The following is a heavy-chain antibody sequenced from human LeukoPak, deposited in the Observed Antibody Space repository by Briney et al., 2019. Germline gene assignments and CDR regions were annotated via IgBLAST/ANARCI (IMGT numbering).Heavy chain of an antibody. CDR2: IYYSGLI. J-gene: IGHJ4*02. CDR3: AQNRGFSLGDN. Sequence: PSETLSLTCTVSGGSISSSSYYWGWIRQPPGKGLEWIGSIYYSGLINYNPSLKSRVTISLDKSKNQFSLKLTSVTAADTAVYYCAQNRGFSLGDNWGQGTLVIVS. D-gene: IGHD5-12*01. V-gene: IGHV4-39*07. CDR1: GGSISSSSYY.